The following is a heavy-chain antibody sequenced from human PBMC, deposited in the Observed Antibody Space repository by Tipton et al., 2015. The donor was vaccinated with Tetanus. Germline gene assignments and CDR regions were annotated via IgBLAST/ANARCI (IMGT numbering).Heavy chain of an antibody. J-gene: IGHJ6*02. D-gene: IGHD6-19*01. CDR3: ARGNSGWYFAGMDV. CDR2: FSYDGSNK. V-gene: IGHV3-30*03. CDR1: GFSFSSYG. Sequence: RSLRLSCAASGFSFSSYGMHWVRQAPGKGLEWVAVFSYDGSNKYYGDSVKGRFTISRDNSKNTLYLQMNSLRAEDTAVYYCARGNSGWYFAGMDVWGQGTTVTVSS.